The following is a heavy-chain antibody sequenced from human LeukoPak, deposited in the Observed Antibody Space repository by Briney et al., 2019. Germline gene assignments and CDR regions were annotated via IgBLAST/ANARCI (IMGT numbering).Heavy chain of an antibody. Sequence: GGSLRLSCAASGFTFDDYAMHWVRQAPGKGLEWVSGISWNSGSIGYADSVKGRFTISRDNAKNSLYLQMNSLRAEDTALYYCAKDLRWLQSSAFDYWGQGTLVTVSS. J-gene: IGHJ4*02. V-gene: IGHV3-9*01. D-gene: IGHD5-24*01. CDR1: GFTFDDYA. CDR3: AKDLRWLQSSAFDY. CDR2: ISWNSGSI.